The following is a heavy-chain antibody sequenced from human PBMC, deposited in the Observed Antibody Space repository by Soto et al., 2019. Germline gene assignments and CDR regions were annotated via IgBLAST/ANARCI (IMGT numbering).Heavy chain of an antibody. CDR2: ISYDGSNK. Sequence: QVQLVESGGGVVQPGRSLRLSCAASGFTFSSYAMHWVRQAPGKGLEWVAVISYDGSNKYYADSVKGRFTISRDNSKNSLYLQMNSLRADDTAVYYCSRESIYGSGSYYNGIDYWGRRTLVTVSS. CDR3: SRESIYGSGSYYNGIDY. V-gene: IGHV3-30-3*01. D-gene: IGHD3-10*01. CDR1: GFTFSSYA. J-gene: IGHJ4*02.